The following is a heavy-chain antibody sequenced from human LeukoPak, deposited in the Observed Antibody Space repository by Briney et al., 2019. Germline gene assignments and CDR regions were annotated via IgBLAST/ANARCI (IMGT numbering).Heavy chain of an antibody. Sequence: ASETLSLTCTVSGGSISSSSYYWGWIRQPPGKGLEWIGSIYYSGSTYYNPSLKSRVTISVDTSKNQFSLKLSSVTAADTAVYYCARARGYCSGGSCPDAFDIWGQGTMVTVSS. CDR2: IYYSGST. CDR1: GGSISSSSYY. CDR3: ARARGYCSGGSCPDAFDI. J-gene: IGHJ3*02. D-gene: IGHD2-15*01. V-gene: IGHV4-39*07.